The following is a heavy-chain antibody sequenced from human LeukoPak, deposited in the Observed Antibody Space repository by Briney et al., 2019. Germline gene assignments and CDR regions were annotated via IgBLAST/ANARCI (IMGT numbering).Heavy chain of an antibody. CDR3: ARVCSGGSCLDY. D-gene: IGHD2-15*01. Sequence: ASVSVSSTASGYRFTIYYINGVRQATGHGPEWMGWMNPHRGDADYTQKFQGRVSMTRSTSIDTAYMVLNSLTAEDTAVYYCARVCSGGSCLDYWGQGTLVTVSS. V-gene: IGHV1-8*01. CDR2: MNPHRGDA. CDR1: GYRFTIYY. J-gene: IGHJ4*02.